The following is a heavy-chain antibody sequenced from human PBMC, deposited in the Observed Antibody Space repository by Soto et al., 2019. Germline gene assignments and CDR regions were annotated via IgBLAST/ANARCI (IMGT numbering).Heavy chain of an antibody. Sequence: QVQLQESGPGLVKPSGTLSLTCAVSGGSISSSNWWSWVRQPPGKGLEWIGDIYHSGNTNYNPSLKSRVSMAVDTYRNPFSLKRSSVTAADPAVYYCARRWGEGRVDYWGQGTLVTVSS. V-gene: IGHV4-4*02. CDR2: IYHSGNT. D-gene: IGHD3-10*01. CDR1: GGSISSSNW. CDR3: ARRWGEGRVDY. J-gene: IGHJ4*02.